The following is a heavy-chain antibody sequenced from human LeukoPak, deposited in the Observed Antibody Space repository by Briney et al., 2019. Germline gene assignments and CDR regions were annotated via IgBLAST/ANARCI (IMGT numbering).Heavy chain of an antibody. CDR2: INGDANTT. V-gene: IGHV3-74*01. CDR1: GFTFSPYW. D-gene: IGHD1-26*01. CDR3: ARDRGSPDAFNI. Sequence: GGSLRLSCAASGFTFSPYWMHWVRQAPGKGLVWVSHINGDANTTIYADSVKGRFTISRDNARNTLYLQMNSLRAEDTAVYYCARDRGSPDAFNIWGQGTMVTVSS. J-gene: IGHJ3*02.